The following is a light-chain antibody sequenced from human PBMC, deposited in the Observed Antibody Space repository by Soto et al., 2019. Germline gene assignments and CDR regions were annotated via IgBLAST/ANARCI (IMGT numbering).Light chain of an antibody. Sequence: QSALTQPASVSGSPGQSITITCTGTSSDIGGYDYVSWYQHHPGKAPKVIIYGVTNRPSGVSHRFSGSKSANTASLTISGLQAEGEADYYCTSYTSSSTHVFGTGTKLTVL. CDR1: SSDIGGYDY. CDR2: GVT. V-gene: IGLV2-14*01. J-gene: IGLJ1*01. CDR3: TSYTSSSTHV.